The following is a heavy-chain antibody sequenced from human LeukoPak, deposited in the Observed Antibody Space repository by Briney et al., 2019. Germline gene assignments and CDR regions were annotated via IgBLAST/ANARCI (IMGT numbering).Heavy chain of an antibody. J-gene: IGHJ4*02. CDR2: INSDGSET. Sequence: GGSLRLSCAASGFTFNSYWMHWVRQAPGKGLVWVARINSDGSETNYADSVKGRFTISRDNAENTLYLQMGSLRAEDTAVYYCTRDIGVTAWGEWNYWGQGTLVTVSS. D-gene: IGHD2-15*01. CDR3: TRDIGVTAWGEWNY. V-gene: IGHV3-74*01. CDR1: GFTFNSYW.